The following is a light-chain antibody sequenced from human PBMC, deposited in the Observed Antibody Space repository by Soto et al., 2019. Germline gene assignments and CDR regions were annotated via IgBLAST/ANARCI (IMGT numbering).Light chain of an antibody. V-gene: IGLV2-8*01. CDR3: SSYAGSNNLV. CDR2: EVS. Sequence: QSALTQPPSASGSPGQSVTISCTGTSSDVGGYNYVSWYQQHPGKAPKLIIYEVSKRPSGVPDRFSGSKSGNTASLTVSGLLAEDAADYYCSSYAGSNNLVFGGGTKVTVL. CDR1: SSDVGGYNY. J-gene: IGLJ2*01.